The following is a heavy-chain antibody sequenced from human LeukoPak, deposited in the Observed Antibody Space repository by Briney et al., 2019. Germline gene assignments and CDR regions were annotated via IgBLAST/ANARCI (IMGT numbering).Heavy chain of an antibody. CDR1: GYSISSGYY. CDR2: IYHSGST. Sequence: SETLSLTCTVSGYSISSGYYWGWIRQPPGKGLEWIGSIYHSGSTYYNPSLKSRVTISVDTSKNQFSLKLSSVTAADTAVYYCARKKITGTTAMGFDYWGQGTLVTVSS. V-gene: IGHV4-38-2*02. J-gene: IGHJ4*02. D-gene: IGHD1-7*01. CDR3: ARKKITGTTAMGFDY.